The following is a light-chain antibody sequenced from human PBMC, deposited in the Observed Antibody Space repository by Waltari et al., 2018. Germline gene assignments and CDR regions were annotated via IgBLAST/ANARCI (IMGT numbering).Light chain of an antibody. J-gene: IGKJ2*01. Sequence: DIVMTQSPDSLAVSLGERATINSTSSQTVLYSSNNKNYLAWYQQKPGQPPKLVIYWASTRESGVPDRFSASGSGTDFNFTISSLQAEDVAVYYCQQYYTSPYTFAQGTKLEI. CDR3: QQYYTSPYT. CDR2: WAS. CDR1: QTVLYSSNNKNY. V-gene: IGKV4-1*01.